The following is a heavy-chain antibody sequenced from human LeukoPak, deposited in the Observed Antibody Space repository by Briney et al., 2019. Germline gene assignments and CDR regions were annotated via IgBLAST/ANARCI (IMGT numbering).Heavy chain of an antibody. J-gene: IGHJ3*02. CDR3: ARDLDYDYYSPGGAFDI. V-gene: IGHV1-69*13. Sequence: ASVKVSCKASGGTFSSYAISWVRQAPGQGLEWMGGIIPIFGTANYAQKFQGRVTITADESTSTAYMELSSLRSEDTAVYYCARDLDYDYYSPGGAFDIWGQGTMVTVSS. CDR1: GGTFSSYA. CDR2: IIPIFGTA. D-gene: IGHD3-3*01.